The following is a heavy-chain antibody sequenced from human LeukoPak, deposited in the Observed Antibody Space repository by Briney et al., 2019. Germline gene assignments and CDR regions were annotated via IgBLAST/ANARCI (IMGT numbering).Heavy chain of an antibody. Sequence: GGSLRLSCAASGFIFSSYPMSWVRQAPGKGLEWVSDISGSGARTYYADSVKGRFTISRDNSKNTLYLQMNSLRAEDTALYYRAKDIPYTSVPGAFDIWGQGTMVTVSS. CDR2: ISGSGART. CDR3: AKDIPYTSVPGAFDI. CDR1: GFIFSSYP. D-gene: IGHD6-19*01. J-gene: IGHJ3*02. V-gene: IGHV3-23*01.